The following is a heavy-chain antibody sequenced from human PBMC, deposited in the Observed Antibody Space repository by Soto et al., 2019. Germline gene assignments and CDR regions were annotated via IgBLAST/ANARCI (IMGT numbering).Heavy chain of an antibody. Sequence: SETLSLTCTVSGGSLTKYYWSWIRQPTGKGLEWIGRVSTSGNVVSKASLRSRLTMSVDTSKNQFSLRLTSATAADTAVYYCARDNNAFWSLYPLAFDYWGQGALVTAPQ. D-gene: IGHD3-3*01. CDR1: GGSLTKYY. J-gene: IGHJ4*02. CDR2: VSTSGNV. V-gene: IGHV4-4*07. CDR3: ARDNNAFWSLYPLAFDY.